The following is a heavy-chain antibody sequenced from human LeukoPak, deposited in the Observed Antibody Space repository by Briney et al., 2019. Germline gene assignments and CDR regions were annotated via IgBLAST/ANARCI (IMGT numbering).Heavy chain of an antibody. V-gene: IGHV4-59*01. CDR1: GGSISSYY. CDR3: ARRGRNSSGWQDYL. CDR2: IYHTGST. J-gene: IGHJ4*02. D-gene: IGHD6-25*01. Sequence: SETLSLTCTVSGGSISSYYWSWLRQPPGKGLEWIANIYHTGSTNYNPSLSSRVTISIDTAKNQFSLKLTSVTAADTAVYYCARRGRNSSGWQDYLWGQGTLVTVSS.